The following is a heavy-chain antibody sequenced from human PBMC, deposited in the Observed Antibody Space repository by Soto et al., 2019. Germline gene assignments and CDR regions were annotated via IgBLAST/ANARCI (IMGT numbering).Heavy chain of an antibody. CDR3: ATPYSSHYYYGMDV. CDR1: GYSFTSYW. V-gene: IGHV5-10-1*01. CDR2: IDPSDSYT. J-gene: IGHJ6*02. D-gene: IGHD6-13*01. Sequence: GESLKISCKGSGYSFTSYWISWVRQMPGKGLEWMGRIDPSDSYTNYSPSFQGHVTISADKSISTAYLQWSSLKASDTAMYYCATPYSSHYYYGMDVWGQGTRSPSP.